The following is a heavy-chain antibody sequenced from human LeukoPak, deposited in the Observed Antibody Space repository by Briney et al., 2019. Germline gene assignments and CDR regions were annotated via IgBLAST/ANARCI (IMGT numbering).Heavy chain of an antibody. CDR3: ARGTDILTGCTLDY. D-gene: IGHD3-9*01. J-gene: IGHJ4*02. Sequence: GGSLRLSCAASGFTFSSYEMNWVRQAPGKGLEWVSYISSSGSTIYYADSVKGRFTISRDNAKNSLYLQMNSLRAEDTAVYYCARGTDILTGCTLDYWGQGTLVTVSS. CDR1: GFTFSSYE. CDR2: ISSSGSTI. V-gene: IGHV3-48*03.